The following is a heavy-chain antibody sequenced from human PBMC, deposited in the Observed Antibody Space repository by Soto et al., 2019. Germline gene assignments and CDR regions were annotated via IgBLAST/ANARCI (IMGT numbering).Heavy chain of an antibody. V-gene: IGHV4-59*08. J-gene: IGHJ4*02. CDR2: IYYSGST. CDR1: GGSISSYY. CDR3: ARPGYSSGWYGFFDY. Sequence: SETLSLTCTVSGGSISSYYWSWIRQPPGKGLEWIGYIYYSGSTNYNPSLKSRVAISVDTSKNQFSLKLSSVTAADTAVYYCARPGYSSGWYGFFDYWGQGTLVTVSS. D-gene: IGHD6-19*01.